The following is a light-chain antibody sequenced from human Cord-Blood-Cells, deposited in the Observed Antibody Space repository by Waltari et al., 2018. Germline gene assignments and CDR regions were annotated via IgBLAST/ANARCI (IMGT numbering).Light chain of an antibody. J-gene: IGKJ4*01. Sequence: EIVMTQSPATLSVSPGERATLPCRASQSVSSNLAWYQQKPGQAPRRPIYGASTRATGIPDRFSGSWSGTEFTLTISSLQSEDFAVYYCQQYNNWPPLTFGGGTKVEIK. V-gene: IGKV3-15*01. CDR2: GAS. CDR1: QSVSSN. CDR3: QQYNNWPPLT.